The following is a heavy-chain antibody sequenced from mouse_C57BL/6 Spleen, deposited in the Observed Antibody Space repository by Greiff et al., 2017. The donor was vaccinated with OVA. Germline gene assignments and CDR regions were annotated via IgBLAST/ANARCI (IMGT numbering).Heavy chain of an antibody. D-gene: IGHD2-3*01. J-gene: IGHJ3*01. V-gene: IGHV3-6*01. Sequence: VQLKESGPGLVTPSQSLSLTCSVTGYSIPSGYYWNWLRQFPGNQLEWLGYISYDGSNNYNPSLKNRIAITRDTSKNQFFLKLNSVTTEDTATYYGAKGGYDGPFAYWGQGTLVTVSA. CDR1: GYSIPSGYY. CDR2: ISYDGSN. CDR3: AKGGYDGPFAY.